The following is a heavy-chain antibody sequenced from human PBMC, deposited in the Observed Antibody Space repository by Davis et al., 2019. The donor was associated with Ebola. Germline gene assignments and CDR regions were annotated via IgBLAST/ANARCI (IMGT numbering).Heavy chain of an antibody. CDR3: ARGLLSSGYYVGRGWDYFDY. V-gene: IGHV4-59*01. CDR2: IYYSGST. Sequence: SETLSLTCTVSGGSISSYYWSWIRQPPGKGLEWIGYIYYSGSTNYNPSLKSRVTISVDTSKNQFSLKLSSVTAADTAVYYCARGLLSSGYYVGRGWDYFDYWGQGTLVTVSS. CDR1: GGSISSYY. J-gene: IGHJ4*02. D-gene: IGHD3-22*01.